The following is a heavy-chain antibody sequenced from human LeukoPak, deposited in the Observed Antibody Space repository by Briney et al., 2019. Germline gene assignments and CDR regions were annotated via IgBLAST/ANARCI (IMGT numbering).Heavy chain of an antibody. CDR2: ISGSGGST. CDR1: GFTFSSYA. V-gene: IGHV3-23*01. CDR3: ARDVVTTLAFDI. Sequence: PGGSLRLSCAASGFTFSSYAMSWVRQAPGKGLEWVSAISGSGGSTYYADSVKGRFTISRDNSENTLYLQMNSLRAEDTAVYYCARDVVTTLAFDIWGQGTMVTVSS. D-gene: IGHD4-17*01. J-gene: IGHJ3*02.